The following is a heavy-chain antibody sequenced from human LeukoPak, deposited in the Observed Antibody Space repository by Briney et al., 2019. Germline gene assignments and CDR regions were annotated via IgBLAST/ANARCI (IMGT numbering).Heavy chain of an antibody. D-gene: IGHD4-17*01. CDR1: GGSISSSSYY. Sequence: SETLSLTCTVSGGSISSSSYYWGWIRQPPGKGLEWIGSNYYSGSTYYNPSLKSRVTISVDTSKNQFSLKLSSVTAADTAVYYCARDETNDYGDVFDYWGQGTLVTVSS. CDR2: NYYSGST. V-gene: IGHV4-39*07. J-gene: IGHJ4*02. CDR3: ARDETNDYGDVFDY.